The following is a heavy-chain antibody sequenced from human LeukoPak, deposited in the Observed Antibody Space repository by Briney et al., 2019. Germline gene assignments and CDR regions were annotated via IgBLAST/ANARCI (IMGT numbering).Heavy chain of an antibody. V-gene: IGHV3-21*01. CDR1: GFTFSSYS. CDR2: ISSSSSYI. J-gene: IGHJ4*02. CDR3: ARDRIAAAGTLDY. Sequence: GGSLRLSCAASGFTFSSYSMNWVRQAPGKGLEWVSSISSSSSYIYYADSVKGRFTISRDNAKNSLYLQMNSLRAEDTAVYYCARDRIAAAGTLDYWGQGALVTVSS. D-gene: IGHD6-13*01.